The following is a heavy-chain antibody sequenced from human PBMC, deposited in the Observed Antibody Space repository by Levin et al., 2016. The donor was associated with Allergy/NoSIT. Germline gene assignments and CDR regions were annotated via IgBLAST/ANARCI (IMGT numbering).Heavy chain of an antibody. CDR1: GASITSFH. CDR3: ARARRFTTYSSHNTTYSGSAWFDP. Sequence: SETLSLTCTVSGASITSFHWTWIRQAPGKGLEWIGYIYFSGSTTYNPSLKSRVTMSVDTSKNQFSLKLSSVTAADTAVYYCARARRFTTYSSHNTTYSGSAWFDPWGQATLVTVSS. CDR2: IYFSGST. D-gene: IGHD2/OR15-2a*01. V-gene: IGHV4-59*08. J-gene: IGHJ5*02.